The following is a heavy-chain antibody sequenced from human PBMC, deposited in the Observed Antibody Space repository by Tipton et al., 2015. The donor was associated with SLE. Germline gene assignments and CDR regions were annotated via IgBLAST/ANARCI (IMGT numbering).Heavy chain of an antibody. J-gene: IGHJ3*02. CDR1: GGSINNYY. CDR3: ARARMALDI. CDR2: IFYSGST. Sequence: TLSLTCTVSGGSINNYYWSWIRQPPGKGLEWIGYIFYSGSTNYNPSLKSRVSMSLDTSKKQFSLYLSSVTAADTAVYYCARARMALDIWGQGTMVTVSS. V-gene: IGHV4-59*12.